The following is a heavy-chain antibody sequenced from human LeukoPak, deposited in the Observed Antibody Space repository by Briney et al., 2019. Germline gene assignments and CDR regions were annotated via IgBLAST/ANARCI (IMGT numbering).Heavy chain of an antibody. Sequence: GGSLRLSCAASGLTFSNAWMNWVRQAPGKGLEWVGRIKSKTDVGTTDYAAPVKGRFTISRDDSKNTLYLQINSLKIEDTAVYYCTTDRGWTAWFDPWGQGTLVTVSS. CDR2: IKSKTDVGTT. CDR3: TTDRGWTAWFDP. J-gene: IGHJ5*02. CDR1: GLTFSNAW. D-gene: IGHD2-15*01. V-gene: IGHV3-15*01.